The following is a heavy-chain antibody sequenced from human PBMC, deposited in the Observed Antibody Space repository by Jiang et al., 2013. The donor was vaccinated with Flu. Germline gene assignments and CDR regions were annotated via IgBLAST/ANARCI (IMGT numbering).Heavy chain of an antibody. D-gene: IGHD4-17*01. V-gene: IGHV3-15*07. J-gene: IGHJ6*03. CDR3: TTVGVDSGDYELGYYYYYYMDV. Sequence: EWVGRIKSKADGETADYAIPVKGRFTISRDDSRNTLYLEMNSLKTEDTAVYYCTTVGVDSGDYELGYYYYYYMDVWGKGTTVTVSS. CDR2: IKSKADGETA.